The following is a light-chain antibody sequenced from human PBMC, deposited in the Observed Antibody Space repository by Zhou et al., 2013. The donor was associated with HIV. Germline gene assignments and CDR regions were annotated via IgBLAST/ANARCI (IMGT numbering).Light chain of an antibody. Sequence: EIVMTQSPATLSVSPGERATLSCRASQSVNSNLAWYQQKPGQAPRLLIYGASTRATGIPARFSGSGSGTEVSLTISSMQSEDFAVYYCQQYKNWPPTFGGGTKVEDQT. CDR2: GAS. J-gene: IGKJ4*01. V-gene: IGKV3-15*01. CDR3: QQYKNWPPT. CDR1: QSVNSN.